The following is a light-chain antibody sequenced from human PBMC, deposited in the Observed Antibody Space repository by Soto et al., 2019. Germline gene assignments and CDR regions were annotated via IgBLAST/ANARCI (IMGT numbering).Light chain of an antibody. J-gene: IGKJ1*01. CDR2: GAS. V-gene: IGKV3-20*01. Sequence: IVLTQSPGTLSLSAGARATLSCRASQTVSSSYLAWYQQKLGQAPRLLIYGASNRATGIPDRFSGSGSGTDFTLTISRLEPEDFAVYYCQQYGSSPRTFGQGTKVE. CDR1: QTVSSSY. CDR3: QQYGSSPRT.